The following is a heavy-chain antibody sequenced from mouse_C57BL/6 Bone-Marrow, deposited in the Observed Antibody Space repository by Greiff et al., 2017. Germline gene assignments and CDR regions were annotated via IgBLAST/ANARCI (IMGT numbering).Heavy chain of an antibody. CDR3: TSAYYRTWFAY. CDR2: IDPETGGT. D-gene: IGHD2-12*01. CDR1: GYTFTDYE. Sequence: VQLQESGAELVRPGASVTLSCKASGYTFTDYEMHWVKQTPVHGLEWIGAIDPETGGTAYNQKFKGKAILTADKASSTAYMELRSQTSEDSAVYYCTSAYYRTWFAYWGQGTLVTVSA. V-gene: IGHV1-15*01. J-gene: IGHJ3*01.